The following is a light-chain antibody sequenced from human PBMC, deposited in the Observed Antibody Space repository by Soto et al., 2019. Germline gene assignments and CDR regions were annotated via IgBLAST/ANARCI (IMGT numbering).Light chain of an antibody. CDR1: QSISDT. CDR3: QQYSTSPLT. Sequence: EIVMTQSPATLSVSPGGRATLSCRASQSISDTLAWYQQKPGQAPRLLIYSASSRASGIPDRFSGSGSGTDFTLTIDRLEPEDFAVYYCQQYSTSPLTFGGGTKVDIK. V-gene: IGKV3-20*01. CDR2: SAS. J-gene: IGKJ4*01.